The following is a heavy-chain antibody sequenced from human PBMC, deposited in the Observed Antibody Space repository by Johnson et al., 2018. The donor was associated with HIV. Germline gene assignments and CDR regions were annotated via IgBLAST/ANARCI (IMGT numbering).Heavy chain of an antibody. CDR3: AREYYYDSSGYNAFDI. Sequence: EVQLVESGGGVVQPGRSLRLSCAASGFTFSSYWMSWVRQAPGKGLEWVGRIKSKTDGGTTDYAAPVKGRFTMSRDDSKSTLYLQMNSLRAEDTAVYYCAREYYYDSSGYNAFDIWGQGTMVTVSS. CDR1: GFTFSSYW. V-gene: IGHV3-15*01. D-gene: IGHD3-22*01. J-gene: IGHJ3*02. CDR2: IKSKTDGGTT.